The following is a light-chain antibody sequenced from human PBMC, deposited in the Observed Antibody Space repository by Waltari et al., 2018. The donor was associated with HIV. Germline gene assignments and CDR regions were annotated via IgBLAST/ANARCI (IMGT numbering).Light chain of an antibody. Sequence: SVLTQPPSASGTPGQRVTISCSGSSSNIGSHYVFWYQQLPGTAPKLLMHRNHLLPSAVPGRLSDSTSGTSASLAISGVGSEDEADYYCATWDDSLSGVLFGGGTKLTVL. CDR1: SSNIGSHY. J-gene: IGLJ2*01. CDR3: ATWDDSLSGVL. CDR2: RNH. V-gene: IGLV1-47*01.